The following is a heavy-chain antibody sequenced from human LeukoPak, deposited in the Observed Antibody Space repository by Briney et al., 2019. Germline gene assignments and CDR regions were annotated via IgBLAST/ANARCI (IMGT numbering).Heavy chain of an antibody. CDR1: EYTFTDYA. CDR3: ARGRWSATTASYYLDF. CDR2: INAGNGNT. J-gene: IGHJ4*02. Sequence: ASVKVSCKASEYTFTDYAVNWVRQAPGQRLEWMGWINAGNGNTRYSQRFQGRVTITRDTSASTAYMELSSLTSEDTAVYYCARGRWSATTASYYLDFWGQGTLVTVSS. D-gene: IGHD5-24*01. V-gene: IGHV1-3*01.